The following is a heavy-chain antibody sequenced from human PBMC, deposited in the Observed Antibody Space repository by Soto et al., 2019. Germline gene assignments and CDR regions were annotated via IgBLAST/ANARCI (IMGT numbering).Heavy chain of an antibody. J-gene: IGHJ4*02. V-gene: IGHV3-74*01. CDR3: ARGRGSFYLDF. D-gene: IGHD1-26*01. CDR1: GFTFVNYW. CDR2: LHSDGRIT. Sequence: EVPRVESGGCLVQPGGYLRLSCAASGFTFVNYWMYWVRQAPGKGLGWVSRLHSDGRITTYADSVKGRFTVSRDIAENTLYLQMESLRAEDTVMYYCARGRGSFYLDFWGQGTLVTVSS.